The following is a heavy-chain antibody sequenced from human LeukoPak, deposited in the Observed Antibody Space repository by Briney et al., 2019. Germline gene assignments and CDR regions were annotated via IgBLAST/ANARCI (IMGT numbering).Heavy chain of an antibody. CDR1: GYSIGSGYY. Sequence: SETLSLTCAVSGYSIGSGYYWGWIRQPPGKGLEWIGSIYHSGSTYYNPSLKSRVTISVDTSKNQFSLKLSSVTAADTAVYYCARDFSVAGTRGNWFDPWGQGTLVTVSS. J-gene: IGHJ5*02. D-gene: IGHD6-19*01. V-gene: IGHV4-38-2*02. CDR3: ARDFSVAGTRGNWFDP. CDR2: IYHSGST.